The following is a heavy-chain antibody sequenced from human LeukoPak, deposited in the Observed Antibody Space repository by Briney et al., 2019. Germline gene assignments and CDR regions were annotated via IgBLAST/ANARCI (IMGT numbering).Heavy chain of an antibody. CDR1: GGSISSYY. J-gene: IGHJ4*02. V-gene: IGHV4-59*08. D-gene: IGHD2-2*01. CDR2: IYYSRST. Sequence: SETLSLTCTVSGGSISSYYWSWIRQPPGKGLEWLGYIYYSRSTNYSPSLKSRVTISVDTSKTQFSLKLTSVTAADTAVYYCARLRVSQPYYFDHWGQGTLVTVSS. CDR3: ARLRVSQPYYFDH.